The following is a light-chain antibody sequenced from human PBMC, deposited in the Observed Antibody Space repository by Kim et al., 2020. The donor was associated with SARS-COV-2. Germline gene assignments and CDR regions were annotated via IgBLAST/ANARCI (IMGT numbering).Light chain of an antibody. Sequence: SPGERATPSSRASQSVSSSYLAWYQQKPGQAPRLLIYGASSRATGNPDRFSGSGSGTDFTLTISRLEPEDFAVYYCQQYGSSPLTFGGGTKVDIK. CDR2: GAS. CDR1: QSVSSSY. CDR3: QQYGSSPLT. J-gene: IGKJ4*01. V-gene: IGKV3-20*01.